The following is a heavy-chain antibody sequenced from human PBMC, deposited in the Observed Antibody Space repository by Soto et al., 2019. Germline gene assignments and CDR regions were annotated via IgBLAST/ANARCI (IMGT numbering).Heavy chain of an antibody. CDR3: ARVGRSIAAAGTHFDY. D-gene: IGHD6-13*01. CDR2: IYYSGST. CDR1: GVSISSGGYY. J-gene: IGHJ4*02. Sequence: QVQLQESGPGLVKPSQTLSLTCTVSGVSISSGGYYWSWIRQHPGKGLEWIGYIYYSGSTYYNPSLKSRVTISVDTSKNQFSLTLSSVTAADTAVYYCARVGRSIAAAGTHFDYWGQGTLVTVSS. V-gene: IGHV4-31*03.